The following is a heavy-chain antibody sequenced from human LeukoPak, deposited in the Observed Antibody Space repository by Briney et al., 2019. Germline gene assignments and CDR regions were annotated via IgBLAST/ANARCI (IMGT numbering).Heavy chain of an antibody. V-gene: IGHV3-23*01. CDR1: GFTFSSYA. D-gene: IGHD1-26*01. J-gene: IGHJ4*02. Sequence: GGSLRLSCRGSGFTFSSYAMNWVRQAPGSGLEWVSGISGAGASRHYADSVKGRFIISRDNAENTVYLQMKSLRVEDTATYFCARCGSYHGGSSVLRWGQGIMVTVSS. CDR3: ARCGSYHGGSSVLR. CDR2: ISGAGASR.